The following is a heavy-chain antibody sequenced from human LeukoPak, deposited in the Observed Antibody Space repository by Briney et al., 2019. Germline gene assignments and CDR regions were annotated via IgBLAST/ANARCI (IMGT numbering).Heavy chain of an antibody. CDR2: IIPIFGTA. CDR3: AREKGWYQNLNDAFDI. D-gene: IGHD6-19*01. V-gene: IGHV1-69*05. CDR1: GGTFSSYA. Sequence: SVKVSCKASGGTFSSYAISWVRQAPGQGLEWMGGIIPIFGTANYAQKFQGRVTITTDESTSTAYMELSSLRSEDTAVYYCAREKGWYQNLNDAFDIWGQGTMVTVSS. J-gene: IGHJ3*02.